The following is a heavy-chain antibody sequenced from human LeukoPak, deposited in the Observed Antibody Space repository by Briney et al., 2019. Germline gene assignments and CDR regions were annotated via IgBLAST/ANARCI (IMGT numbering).Heavy chain of an antibody. J-gene: IGHJ4*02. CDR3: AKRSVVPAATHFDY. V-gene: IGHV3-23*01. D-gene: IGHD2-2*01. CDR1: GFTFSSYA. CDR2: ISGSGGST. Sequence: GGSLRLSCAASGFTFSSYAMSWVRQAPGKGLEWVSGISGSGGSTYYADSVKGRFTTSRDNSKNTLYLQMNSLRAEDTAVYYCAKRSVVPAATHFDYWGQGTLVTVSS.